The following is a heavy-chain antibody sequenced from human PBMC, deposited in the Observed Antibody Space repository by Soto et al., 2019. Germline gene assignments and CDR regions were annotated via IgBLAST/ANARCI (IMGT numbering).Heavy chain of an antibody. J-gene: IGHJ3*01. CDR2: IYWNTDQ. CDR1: GVSFSPSGVG. V-gene: IGHV2-5*01. D-gene: IGHD3-9*01. CDR3: AHVPIFDDGHEPFDL. Sequence: QITLKGSGPTLVKPTQTLTLTCTFSGVSFSPSGVGVGWIRQPPGKALEWLALIYWNTDQRYNPSLKSRLTIPRDASQYQVVITVTHLHPVDTATYLCAHVPIFDDGHEPFDLWGSGTMACASS.